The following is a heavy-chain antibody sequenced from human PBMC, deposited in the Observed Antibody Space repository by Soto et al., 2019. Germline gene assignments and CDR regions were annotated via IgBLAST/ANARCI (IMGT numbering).Heavy chain of an antibody. CDR2: IYYSGST. CDR3: ARHVSIYDSSGYLSP. D-gene: IGHD3-22*01. CDR1: GGSISSYY. J-gene: IGHJ5*02. V-gene: IGHV4-59*08. Sequence: SETLSLTCTVSGGSISSYYWSWIRQPPGKGLEWIGYIYYSGSTNYNPSLKSRVTISVDTSKNQFSLKLSSVTAADTAVYYCARHVSIYDSSGYLSPWGQGTLVTVSS.